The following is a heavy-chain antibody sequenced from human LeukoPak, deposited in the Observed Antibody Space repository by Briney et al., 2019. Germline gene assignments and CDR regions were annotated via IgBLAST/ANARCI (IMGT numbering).Heavy chain of an antibody. J-gene: IGHJ3*02. CDR2: ISSSSSYI. CDR3: ARGLTGTTLFGAFDI. Sequence: GGSLRLSCAASGFTFSSYSMNWVRQAPGKGLEWVSSISSSSSYIYYADSVKGRFTISRDNAKNSLYLQMNSLRAEDTAVYYCARGLTGTTLFGAFDIWGQGTMVTVSS. CDR1: GFTFSSYS. D-gene: IGHD1-7*01. V-gene: IGHV3-21*01.